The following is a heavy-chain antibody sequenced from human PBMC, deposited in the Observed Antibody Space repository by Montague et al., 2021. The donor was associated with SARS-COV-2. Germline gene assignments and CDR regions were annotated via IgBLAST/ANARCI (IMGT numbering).Heavy chain of an antibody. CDR3: ASSPLRTSGAYWYDKYFQP. V-gene: IGHV4-39*07. Sequence: SETLSLTCTVSGGSISVSSYYWVWIRQPPGKGLEWIGSIYYGGTADYNPSLKSRVTISVDTSNNQFSLKLTSLTAADTAVYSCASSPLRTSGAYWYDKYFQPWGQGTRVTVSS. CDR1: GGSISVSSYY. D-gene: IGHD1-1*01. J-gene: IGHJ1*01. CDR2: IYYGGTA.